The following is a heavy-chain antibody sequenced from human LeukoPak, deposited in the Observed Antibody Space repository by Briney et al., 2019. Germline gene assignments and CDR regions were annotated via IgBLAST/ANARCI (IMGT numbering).Heavy chain of an antibody. J-gene: IGHJ3*02. CDR3: AKSLRMATVITEGWGDVFDI. CDR1: GFTFSSYA. D-gene: IGHD4-17*01. CDR2: ITGSGSST. V-gene: IGHV3-23*01. Sequence: PGGSLRLSCAASGFTFSSYAMSWVRQAPGKGLKCVSMITGSGSSTYYADSVRGRFTISRDNSQNTLFLQLNSLRADDTAVYYCAKSLRMATVITEGWGDVFDIWGQGKMVTVSS.